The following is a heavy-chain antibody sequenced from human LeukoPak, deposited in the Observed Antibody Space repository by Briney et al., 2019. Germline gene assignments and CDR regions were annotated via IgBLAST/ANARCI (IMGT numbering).Heavy chain of an antibody. D-gene: IGHD3-10*01. CDR2: IYYSGST. Sequence: SETLSLTCTVSGGSISSSSCYWGWIRQPPGKGLEWIGSIYYSGSTYYNPSLKSRVTISVDTSKNQFSLKLSSVTAADTAVYYCATRPYGSGSYYNGAYYFDYWGQGTLVTVSS. V-gene: IGHV4-39*01. CDR1: GGSISSSSCY. CDR3: ATRPYGSGSYYNGAYYFDY. J-gene: IGHJ4*02.